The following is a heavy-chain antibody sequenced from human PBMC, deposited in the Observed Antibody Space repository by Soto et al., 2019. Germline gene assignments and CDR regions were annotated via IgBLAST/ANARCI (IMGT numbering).Heavy chain of an antibody. CDR2: ISAYNRNT. V-gene: IGHV1-18*01. CDR1: GYTFTNFG. J-gene: IGHJ4*02. D-gene: IGHD3-16*01. Sequence: QVQLVQSGAEVKKPGASVKVCCKAPGYTFTNFGISWVRQAPGQGLERMGWISAYNRNTNYAHNFQGRVTMTTDTSTSTVYMELRSLRSDDTAVYYCARGGTPIDDWGQGTLVTVSS. CDR3: ARGGTPIDD.